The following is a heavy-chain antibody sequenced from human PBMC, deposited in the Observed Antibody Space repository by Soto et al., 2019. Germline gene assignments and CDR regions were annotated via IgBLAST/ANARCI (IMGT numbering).Heavy chain of an antibody. CDR2: IYHSGST. J-gene: IGHJ4*02. CDR3: ARMLLRGYSYGYSDY. D-gene: IGHD5-18*01. CDR1: GGSISSGGYS. V-gene: IGHV4-30-2*01. Sequence: PSETLSLTCAVSGGSISSGGYSWSWIRQPPGKGLEWIGYIYHSGSTYYNPALKSRGTISVDRSKNQFSLKLSSVTAADTAVYYCARMLLRGYSYGYSDYWGQGTLVTVSS.